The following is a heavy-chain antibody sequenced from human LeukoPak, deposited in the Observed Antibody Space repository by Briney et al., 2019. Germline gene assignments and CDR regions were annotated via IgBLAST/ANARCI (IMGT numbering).Heavy chain of an antibody. V-gene: IGHV1-18*01. CDR1: GYTFSTFH. CDR3: ARTYSTGWYIANWLDP. Sequence: ASVKVPCKASGYTFSTFHITWVRQAPGQGLEWMGRISGSNGNTEYAQKFYGRVTMTTDTSTTTAYMELRSLTSDDTAVYYCARTYSTGWYIANWLDPWGQGTLVTVSS. D-gene: IGHD6-19*01. J-gene: IGHJ5*02. CDR2: ISGSNGNT.